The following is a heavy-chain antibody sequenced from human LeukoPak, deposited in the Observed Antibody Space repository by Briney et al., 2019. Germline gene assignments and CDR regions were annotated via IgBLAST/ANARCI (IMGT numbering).Heavy chain of an antibody. J-gene: IGHJ4*02. CDR1: GGSISSYY. D-gene: IGHD3-10*01. CDR2: IYYSGST. Sequence: PSETLSLTCTVSGGSISSYYWSWIRQPPGKGLEWIGYIYYSGSTNYNPSLKSRVTISVDTSKNQFSLKLSSVTAADTAVYYCARVGTGTEWFGETEPYYFDYWGQRTLVTVSA. V-gene: IGHV4-59*08. CDR3: ARVGTGTEWFGETEPYYFDY.